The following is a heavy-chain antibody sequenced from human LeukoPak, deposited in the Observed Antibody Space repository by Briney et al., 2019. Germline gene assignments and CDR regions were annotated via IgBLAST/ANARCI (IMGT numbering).Heavy chain of an antibody. CDR1: GYTFTGYY. J-gene: IGHJ4*02. Sequence: GASVKVSCKASGYTFTGYYMHWVRQAPGQGLEWMGWINPNSGDTNYAQKFQDRVTLTRDTSISTAYMEVSRLRSDDTAVFYCARGGAAAGTDTGFDYWGRGTLVTVSS. V-gene: IGHV1-2*02. CDR2: INPNSGDT. D-gene: IGHD6-13*01. CDR3: ARGGAAAGTDTGFDY.